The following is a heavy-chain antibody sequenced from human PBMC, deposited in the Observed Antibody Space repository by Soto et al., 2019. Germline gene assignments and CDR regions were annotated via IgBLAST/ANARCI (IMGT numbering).Heavy chain of an antibody. J-gene: IGHJ4*02. CDR2: INPNSGGT. D-gene: IGHD1-26*01. Sequence: ASVKVSCKASGYTFTGYYMHWVRQAPGQGLEWMGWINPNSGGTNYAQKFQGRVTMTRDTSISTAYMELSRLRSDDTAVYYCARERWVVGATTDAPLGYWGQGTLVTVSS. CDR1: GYTFTGYY. CDR3: ARERWVVGATTDAPLGY. V-gene: IGHV1-2*02.